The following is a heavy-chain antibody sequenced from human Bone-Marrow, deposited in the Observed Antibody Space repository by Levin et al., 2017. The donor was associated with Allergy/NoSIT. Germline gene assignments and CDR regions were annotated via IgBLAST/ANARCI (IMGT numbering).Heavy chain of an antibody. Sequence: SQTLSLTCVISGDSVSSNGVAWNWIRQSPSRGLEWLGRTYYESKWYHDYAASVKSRLTVDPDTSQNQFSLRLNSVTPEDTAVYYCALGRASAFDIWGQGTVVTVSS. CDR2: TYYESKWYH. V-gene: IGHV6-1*01. J-gene: IGHJ3*02. CDR1: GDSVSSNGVA. D-gene: IGHD7-27*01. CDR3: ALGRASAFDI.